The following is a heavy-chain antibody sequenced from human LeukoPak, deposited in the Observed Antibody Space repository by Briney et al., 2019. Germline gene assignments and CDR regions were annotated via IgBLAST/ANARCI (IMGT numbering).Heavy chain of an antibody. Sequence: PKASVKVSCKVSTYTLTELSIHWVRQAPGKGLEWMGGFVPEDGKTIYAQKFQGRVTMTEDTSTDTAYMELSSLRSEDTAVYYCARDKVGATWWGQGTLVTVSS. CDR1: TYTLTELS. J-gene: IGHJ4*02. V-gene: IGHV1-24*01. CDR3: ARDKVGATW. D-gene: IGHD1-26*01. CDR2: FVPEDGKT.